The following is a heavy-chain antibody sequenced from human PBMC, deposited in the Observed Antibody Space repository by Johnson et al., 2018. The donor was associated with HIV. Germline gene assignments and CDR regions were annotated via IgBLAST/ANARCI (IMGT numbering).Heavy chain of an antibody. CDR2: INWNGGST. V-gene: IGHV3-20*01. CDR3: VTRGVYCTDGVCHGVFDF. J-gene: IGHJ3*01. CDR1: RFTFEDHD. Sequence: VQVVESGGGVVRPGGSLRLSCEASRFTFEDHDMSWVRQVPGKGLEWVSGINWNGGSTGYADSVKGRFIISRDNAKKSLYLQMNSLRAEDTALYHCVTRGVYCTDGVCHGVFDFWGQGTVVSVSS. D-gene: IGHD2-8*01.